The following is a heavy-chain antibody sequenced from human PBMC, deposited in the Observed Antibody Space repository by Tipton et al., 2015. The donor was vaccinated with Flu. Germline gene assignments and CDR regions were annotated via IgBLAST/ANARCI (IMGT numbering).Heavy chain of an antibody. CDR1: GYIFTSYG. V-gene: IGHV1-18*01. CDR3: ARKGRYGDYATSAFDI. D-gene: IGHD4-17*01. Sequence: QLVQSGAEVKKPGASVKVSCKASGYIFTSYGISWVRQAPGQWVEWMGWISAHNGNTKYAQKLQGRVTMTTDTSTSTAYMELRSLRSDDTAVYYCARKGRYGDYATSAFDIWGQGTMVTVSS. CDR2: ISAHNGNT. J-gene: IGHJ3*02.